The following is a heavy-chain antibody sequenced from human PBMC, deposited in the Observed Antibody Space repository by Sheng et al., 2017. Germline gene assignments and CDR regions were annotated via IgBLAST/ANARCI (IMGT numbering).Heavy chain of an antibody. Sequence: QVQLVQSGAEVRKPGSSVKVSCQASGGAFSDYAFTWVRQAPGQGLEFLGGILPFLDMSNYAQKFQGRVTISADTSTNTTYMELTGLRFEDTGIYYCARGGDCSSAMCRAYWYYYFMDVWGKGTPVTVSS. CDR3: ARGGDCSSAMCRAYWYYYFMDV. J-gene: IGHJ6*03. V-gene: IGHV1-69*04. CDR1: GGAFSDYA. CDR2: ILPFLDMS. D-gene: IGHD2-21*01.